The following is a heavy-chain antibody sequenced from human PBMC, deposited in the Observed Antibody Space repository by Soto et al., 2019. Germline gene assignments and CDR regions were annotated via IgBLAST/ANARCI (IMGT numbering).Heavy chain of an antibody. CDR1: SGSVNSGDYY. J-gene: IGHJ4*02. V-gene: IGHV4-30-4*01. CDR3: ARSNRLTLSFDS. Sequence: KTSETLSLTCTVSSGSVNSGDYYWSWIRQPPGKGLEWIANIDNSGFTYYNPSLKSRLAMSVDTSRSQFSLKLSSVTAADTAVYYCARSNRLTLSFDSWGQGTLVTVSS. CDR2: IDNSGFT. D-gene: IGHD4-4*01.